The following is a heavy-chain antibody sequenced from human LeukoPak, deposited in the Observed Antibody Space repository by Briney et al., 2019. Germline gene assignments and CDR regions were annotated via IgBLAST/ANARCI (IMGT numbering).Heavy chain of an antibody. CDR2: FTSSGDGT. J-gene: IGHJ4*02. CDR3: AKDWPNYYGSNGHYYRRDGDY. V-gene: IGHV3-23*01. D-gene: IGHD3-22*01. CDR1: GFTFSIYA. Sequence: GGSLRLSCAASGFTFSIYAMSWVRQARGKGLQWLSSFTSSGDGTYYADSEKRRFTISRDNTENMLYLQMNSLRVEDTAVYFCAKDWPNYYGSNGHYYRRDGDYWGQGTLVTVSS.